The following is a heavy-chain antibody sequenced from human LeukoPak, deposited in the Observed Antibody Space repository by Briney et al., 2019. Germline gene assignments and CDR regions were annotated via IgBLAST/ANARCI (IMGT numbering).Heavy chain of an antibody. D-gene: IGHD6-13*01. Sequence: PGGSLRLSCAASGFTFRRYAMSWVRQAPGKGLEWVSTISGSGGGTYYADSVKGRFTISRDNSKNTLSLQMNSLRAEDTAVYYCAKEGYSSSWLIKGVFDYWGQGTLVTVSS. CDR2: ISGSGGGT. CDR3: AKEGYSSSWLIKGVFDY. CDR1: GFTFRRYA. V-gene: IGHV3-23*01. J-gene: IGHJ4*02.